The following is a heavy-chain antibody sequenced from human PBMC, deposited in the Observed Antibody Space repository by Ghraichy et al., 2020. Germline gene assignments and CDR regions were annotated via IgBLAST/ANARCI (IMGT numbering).Heavy chain of an antibody. CDR2: ISYDGSHK. Sequence: GGSLRLSCAASGFTFSSYGMHWVRQAPGKGLVWVAVISYDGSHKYYADSVKGRFTISRDNSENTLYLQMNSLRAEDTAMYYCANNLSGGWFFDYWGQGTLVTVSS. D-gene: IGHD4-23*01. J-gene: IGHJ4*02. CDR3: ANNLSGGWFFDY. CDR1: GFTFSSYG. V-gene: IGHV3-30*18.